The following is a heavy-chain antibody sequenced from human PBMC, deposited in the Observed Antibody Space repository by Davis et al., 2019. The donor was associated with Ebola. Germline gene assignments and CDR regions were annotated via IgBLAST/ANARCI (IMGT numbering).Heavy chain of an antibody. CDR2: ISYDGSNK. CDR3: ARARYYYDSSGPNFDY. D-gene: IGHD3-22*01. V-gene: IGHV3-30-3*01. Sequence: GGSLRLSCAASGFTFSSYAMHWVRQAPGKGLEWVAVISYDGSNKYYADSVKGRFTISRDNSKNTLYLQMNSLRAEDTAVYYCARARYYYDSSGPNFDYWGQGTLITVPS. CDR1: GFTFSSYA. J-gene: IGHJ4*02.